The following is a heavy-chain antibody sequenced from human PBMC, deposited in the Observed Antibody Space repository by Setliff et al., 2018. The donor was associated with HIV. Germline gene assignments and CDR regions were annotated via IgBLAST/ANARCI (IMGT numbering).Heavy chain of an antibody. CDR2: IHYSGNT. V-gene: IGHV4-31*03. J-gene: IGHJ3*02. Sequence: SETLSLTCTVSGGSISSGGYYWSWIRHHPGKGLEWIGYIHYSGNTYYNPSLKSRLTISVDTSKNQFSLNLSALTAADTAVYYCARGHSYYRDIWGQGTMVTVSS. CDR3: ARGHSYYRDI. D-gene: IGHD3-10*01. CDR1: GGSISSGGYY.